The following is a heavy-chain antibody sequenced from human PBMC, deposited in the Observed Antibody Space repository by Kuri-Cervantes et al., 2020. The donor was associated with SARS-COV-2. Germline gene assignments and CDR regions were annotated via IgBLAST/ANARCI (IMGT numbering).Heavy chain of an antibody. CDR2: IWYDGSNK. CDR3: TTAPLPDDSRWK. J-gene: IGHJ4*02. D-gene: IGHD6-13*01. V-gene: IGHV3-33*08. Sequence: GESLKISCAASGFTFSSYGMHWVRQAPGKGLEWVAVIWYDGSNKYYADSVKGRFTISRDDSKNTLYLQMNSLKTEDTAVYYCTTAPLPDDSRWKWGQGTLVTVSS. CDR1: GFTFSSYG.